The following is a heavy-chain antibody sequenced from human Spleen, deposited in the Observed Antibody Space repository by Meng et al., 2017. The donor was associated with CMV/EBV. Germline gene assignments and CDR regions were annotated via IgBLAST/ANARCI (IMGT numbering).Heavy chain of an antibody. J-gene: IGHJ4*02. CDR1: GFTFSSYA. CDR3: ARDNDYGGNSPFSY. Sequence: GGSLRLSCAASGFTFSSYAMTWVRQAPGKGLEWVSAISGSGGSTYYADSVKGRFTISRDNSKNTLYLQMNSLRAEDTAVYYCARDNDYGGNSPFSYWGQGTLVTVSS. V-gene: IGHV3-23*01. CDR2: ISGSGGST. D-gene: IGHD4-23*01.